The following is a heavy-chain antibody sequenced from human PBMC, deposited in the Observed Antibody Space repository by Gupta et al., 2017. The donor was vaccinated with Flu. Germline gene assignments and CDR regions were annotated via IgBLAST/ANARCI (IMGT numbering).Heavy chain of an antibody. D-gene: IGHD6-13*01. CDR1: SSYA. CDR3: ARDSAIAAAGLDY. V-gene: IGHV1-69*06. Sequence: SSYAISWVRQAPGQGLGWMGGIIPIYGTASYAQKFQGRVTITADKSTSTAYMELSSLRSEDTAVYYCARDSAIAAAGLDYWGQGTLVTVSS. J-gene: IGHJ4*02. CDR2: IIPIYGTA.